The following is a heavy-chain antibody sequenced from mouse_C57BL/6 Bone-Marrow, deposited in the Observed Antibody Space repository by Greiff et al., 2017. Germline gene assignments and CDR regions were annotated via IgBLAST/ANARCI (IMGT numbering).Heavy chain of an antibody. CDR3: AREAFSYYGKSHWYFDV. D-gene: IGHD2-10*01. V-gene: IGHV5-16*01. CDR2: INYDGSST. Sequence: DVHLVESEGGLVQPGSSMKLSCTASGFTFSDYYMAWVRQVPEKGLEWVANINYDGSSTYYLDSLKSRFIISRDNAKNILYLQMSSLKSEDTATYYCAREAFSYYGKSHWYFDVWGTGTTVTVSS. CDR1: GFTFSDYY. J-gene: IGHJ1*03.